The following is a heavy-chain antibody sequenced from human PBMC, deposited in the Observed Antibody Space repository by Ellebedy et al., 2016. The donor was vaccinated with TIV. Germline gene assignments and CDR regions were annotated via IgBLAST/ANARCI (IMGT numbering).Heavy chain of an antibody. CDR2: IYPRDSDT. Sequence: GESLKISRKASGYSFSNYWIGWVRQMPGKGLEWMGVIYPRDSDTRYSQSFKGHITISADTSISTAYLQWTSLKASDSAVYYCATYGGLDVWGKGTTVTVSS. D-gene: IGHD2-21*01. V-gene: IGHV5-51*01. J-gene: IGHJ6*04. CDR1: GYSFSNYW. CDR3: ATYGGLDV.